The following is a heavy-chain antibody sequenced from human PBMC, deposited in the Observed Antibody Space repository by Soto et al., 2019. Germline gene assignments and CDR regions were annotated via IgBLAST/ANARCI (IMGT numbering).Heavy chain of an antibody. D-gene: IGHD3-10*01. Sequence: EVHLVESGGGLVQPGGSLRLSCEASGFTFSTSWMHWVRQVPGKGLVWVSRMNSDGTTTNYADSVKGRFTISRDNAKDTLYLQMSSLWAEDTAVYYCARGPTGWFGYDYWGRGTLVTVSS. V-gene: IGHV3-74*01. J-gene: IGHJ4*02. CDR3: ARGPTGWFGYDY. CDR2: MNSDGTTT. CDR1: GFTFSTSW.